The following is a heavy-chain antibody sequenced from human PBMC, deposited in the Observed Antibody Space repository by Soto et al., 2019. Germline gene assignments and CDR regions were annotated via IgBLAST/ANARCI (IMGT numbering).Heavy chain of an antibody. CDR3: ARQPTYYDFWSGYSQNPDQNENWFDP. J-gene: IGHJ5*02. D-gene: IGHD3-3*01. CDR1: GYSFTSYW. CDR2: IYPGDSDT. Sequence: PGESLKISCKGSGYSFTSYWIGWVRQMPGKGLEWMGIIYPGDSDTRYSPSFQGQVTISADKSISTAYLQWSSLKASDTAMYYCARQPTYYDFWSGYSQNPDQNENWFDPWGQGTLVTVSS. V-gene: IGHV5-51*01.